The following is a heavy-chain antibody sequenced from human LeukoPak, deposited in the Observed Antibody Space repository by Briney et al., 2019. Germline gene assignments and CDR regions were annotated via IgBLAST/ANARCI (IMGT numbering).Heavy chain of an antibody. CDR1: GASISSSY. Sequence: SETLSLTCTLSGASISSSYWSWIRQPPGKGLEYIGYIYYSGNTNCNTSLKSRVTMSVDTSKNQFSLKLSSVTAADTAVYYCTRLGKEVTSRAYYFDYWGQGTLVTVSS. CDR2: IYYSGNT. D-gene: IGHD5-18*01. V-gene: IGHV4-59*08. J-gene: IGHJ4*02. CDR3: TRLGKEVTSRAYYFDY.